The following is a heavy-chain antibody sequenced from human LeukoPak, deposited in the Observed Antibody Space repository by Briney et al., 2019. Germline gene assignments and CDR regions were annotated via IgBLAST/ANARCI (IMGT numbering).Heavy chain of an antibody. CDR3: ARGAMATTPFFDY. CDR2: VYYPGRT. CDR1: GGSISNYY. Sequence: PSETLSPTCPVSGGSISNYYYWTWIRQPPGKGLEWSGYVYYPGRTNFNPSLKNRVNMSLDTSRNQFSQKLTSLTAADTAVYYCARGAMATTPFFDYWGQGTLVTVSS. J-gene: IGHJ4*02. D-gene: IGHD5-24*01. V-gene: IGHV4-59*01.